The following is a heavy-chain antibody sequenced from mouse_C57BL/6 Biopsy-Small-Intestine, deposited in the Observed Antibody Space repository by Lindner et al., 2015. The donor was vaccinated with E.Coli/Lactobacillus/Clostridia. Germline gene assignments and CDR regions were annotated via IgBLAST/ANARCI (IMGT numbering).Heavy chain of an antibody. J-gene: IGHJ2*02. CDR2: IYPGDGDI. V-gene: IGHV1-82*01. CDR1: GYAFSGSW. CDR3: ARGTRFDY. Sequence: VQLQESGPELVKPGASVKISCKASGYAFSGSWMNWVKQRPGKGLEWIGRIYPGDGDINYNGKFKGKATLTADKSSSTAYMQLSSLTSEDSAVYFCARGTRFDYWGRGTSLTVSS. D-gene: IGHD3-3*01.